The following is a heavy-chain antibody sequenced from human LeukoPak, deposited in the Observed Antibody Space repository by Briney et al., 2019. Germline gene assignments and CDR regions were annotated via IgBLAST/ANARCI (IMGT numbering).Heavy chain of an antibody. CDR2: ISGSGGST. J-gene: IGHJ4*02. V-gene: IGHV3-23*01. Sequence: GGSLRLSCAASGFTFSSCAMSWVRQAPGKGLEWVSAISGSGGSTEYADYVKGRFTISRDNSKNTLYLQMNSLRAEDTAVYYCAKVTVGAGGYWCQGTLVTVSS. CDR1: GFTFSSCA. CDR3: AKVTVGAGGY. D-gene: IGHD1-26*01.